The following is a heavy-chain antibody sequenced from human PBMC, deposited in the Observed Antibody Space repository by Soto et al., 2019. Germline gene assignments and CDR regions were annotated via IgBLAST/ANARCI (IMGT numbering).Heavy chain of an antibody. Sequence: GESLKISCKGSGYSFTSYWISWVRQMPGKGLEWMGRIDPSDSYTNYSPSFQGHVTISADKSISTAYLQWSSLKASDTAMYYCASREMVVAETYYGMDVCGQGTTVTVSS. J-gene: IGHJ6*02. CDR1: GYSFTSYW. CDR2: IDPSDSYT. CDR3: ASREMVVAETYYGMDV. V-gene: IGHV5-10-1*01. D-gene: IGHD2-15*01.